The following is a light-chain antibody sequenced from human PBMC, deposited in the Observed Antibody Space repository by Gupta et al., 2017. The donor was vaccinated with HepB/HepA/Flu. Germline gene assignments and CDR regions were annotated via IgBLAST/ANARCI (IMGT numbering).Light chain of an antibody. CDR2: GAS. J-gene: IGKJ1*01. Sequence: EIVLTPSSGTLSWSPGERAILSCRASQSVSSSYLGWYQQKPGQAPRLLIYGASSRATGIPERFSGSGSGTDFTLTISRLEPEDFAVYYCQQYAGSPWTFGQGTKVEIK. CDR3: QQYAGSPWT. CDR1: QSVSSSY. V-gene: IGKV3-20*01.